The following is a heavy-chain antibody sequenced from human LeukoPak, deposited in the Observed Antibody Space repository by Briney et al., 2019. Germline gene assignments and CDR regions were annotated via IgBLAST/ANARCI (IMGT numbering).Heavy chain of an antibody. D-gene: IGHD3-22*01. J-gene: IGHJ5*02. Sequence: ASVKVSCKASGYTFTSYYMHWVRQALGQGLEWMGIINPSGGSTSYAQKFQGRVTMTRDTSTSTVYMELSSLRSEDTAVYYCARARTPITMIVVVRGDWFDPWGQGTLVTVSS. CDR2: INPSGGST. CDR3: ARARTPITMIVVVRGDWFDP. V-gene: IGHV1-46*01. CDR1: GYTFTSYY.